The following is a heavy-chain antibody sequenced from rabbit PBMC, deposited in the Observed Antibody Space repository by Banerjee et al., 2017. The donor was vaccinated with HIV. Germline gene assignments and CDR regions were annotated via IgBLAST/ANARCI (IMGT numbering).Heavy chain of an antibody. CDR2: INAVTGKA. CDR1: GVSFSNKAV. J-gene: IGHJ4*01. V-gene: IGHV1S45*01. CDR3: ARGSATMTMVITGYYLTL. D-gene: IGHD2-1*01. Sequence: QEQLVESGGDLVKPGASLTLTCTASGVSFSNKAVMCWVRQAPGKGLEWIACINAVTGKAVYANWAKGRFTFSKTSSTTVTLQMTSLTAADTATYFCARGSATMTMVITGYYLTLWGPGTLVTVS.